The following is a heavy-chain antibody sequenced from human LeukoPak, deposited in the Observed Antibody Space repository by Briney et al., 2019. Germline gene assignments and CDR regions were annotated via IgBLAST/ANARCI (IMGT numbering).Heavy chain of an antibody. CDR1: GSTFSSYE. Sequence: GGSLRLSCAASGSTFSSYEMNWVRQAPGKGLEWVSYISSSGGTIYYADSVKGRFTIARDNAKNSLYLQMNSLRAADPAVYYCARYYGDYGTHFDYWGQGTLVIVSS. CDR3: ARYYGDYGTHFDY. CDR2: ISSSGGTI. J-gene: IGHJ4*02. V-gene: IGHV3-48*03. D-gene: IGHD4-17*01.